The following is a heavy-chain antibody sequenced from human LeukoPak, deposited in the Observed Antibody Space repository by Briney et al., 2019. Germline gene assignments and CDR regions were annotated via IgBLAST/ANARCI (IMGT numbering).Heavy chain of an antibody. CDR3: ARARSAVAAKGYYYYYGMDV. J-gene: IGHJ6*02. D-gene: IGHD6-19*01. CDR1: GFTFSSYG. V-gene: IGHV3-30*02. CDR2: IRYDGSNK. Sequence: GGSLRLSCAASGFTFSSYGMHWVRQAPGKGLEWVAFIRYDGSNKYYADSVKGRFTISRDNSKNTLYLQMNSLRAEDTAVYYCARARSAVAAKGYYYYYGMDVWGQGTTVTVSS.